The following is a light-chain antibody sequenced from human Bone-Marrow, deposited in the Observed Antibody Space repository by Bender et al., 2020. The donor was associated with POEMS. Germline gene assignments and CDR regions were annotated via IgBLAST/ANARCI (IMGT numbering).Light chain of an antibody. CDR1: NSDFGDNKY. Sequence: QSALTQPASVSGSPGQSVTISCTATNSDFGDNKYVYWYQQHPGKAPKLMIFDVSNRPSGVSYRFSGSKSGNTASLTISGLQADDEADYYCLSYTTATTYVFGTGTKVTVL. V-gene: IGLV2-14*03. CDR3: LSYTTATTYV. J-gene: IGLJ1*01. CDR2: DVS.